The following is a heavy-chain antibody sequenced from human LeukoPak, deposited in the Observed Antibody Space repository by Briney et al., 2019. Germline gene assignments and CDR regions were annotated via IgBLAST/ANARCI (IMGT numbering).Heavy chain of an antibody. V-gene: IGHV3-23*01. D-gene: IGHD3-22*01. Sequence: GGSLRLSCEASGFTFSSYAMSWVRQAPGKGLEWVSAISGSSGSRYYADSVKGRFTISRDNSKTTLYLQMNSLRAEDTAVYHCAKGSRYDSSGYFILSFDYWGQRTLVTDSS. J-gene: IGHJ4*02. CDR2: ISGSSGSR. CDR1: GFTFSSYA. CDR3: AKGSRYDSSGYFILSFDY.